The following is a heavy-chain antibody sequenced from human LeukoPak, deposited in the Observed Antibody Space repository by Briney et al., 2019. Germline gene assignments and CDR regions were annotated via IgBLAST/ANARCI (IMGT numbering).Heavy chain of an antibody. CDR3: ARGGNIVVVPAAKGRDFDY. Sequence: SETLSLTCTVSGGSISSSSYYWGWIRQPPGKGLEWIGSIYHSGSTNYNPSLKSRVTISVDTSKNQFSLKLSSVTAADTAVYYCARGGNIVVVPAAKGRDFDYWGQGALVTVSS. J-gene: IGHJ4*02. D-gene: IGHD2-2*01. V-gene: IGHV4-39*07. CDR2: IYHSGST. CDR1: GGSISSSSYY.